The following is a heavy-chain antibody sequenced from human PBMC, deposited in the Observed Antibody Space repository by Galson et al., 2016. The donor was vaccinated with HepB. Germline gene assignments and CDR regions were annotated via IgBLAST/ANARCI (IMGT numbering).Heavy chain of an antibody. Sequence: SVKVSCKASGGTFSNYAVSWVRQVPGQGLEWLAGIIPTFGSANYAQKFRGRVTITADESTNTAYLELTSLRSDDTAVYFCARGLGEYSRSPSRLAFDPWGQGTLVTVSS. D-gene: IGHD2/OR15-2a*01. J-gene: IGHJ5*02. V-gene: IGHV1-69*13. CDR3: ARGLGEYSRSPSRLAFDP. CDR1: GGTFSNYA. CDR2: IIPTFGSA.